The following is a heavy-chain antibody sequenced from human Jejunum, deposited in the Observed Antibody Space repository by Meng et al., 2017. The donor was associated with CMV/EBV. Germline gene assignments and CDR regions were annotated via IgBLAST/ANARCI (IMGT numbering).Heavy chain of an antibody. CDR2: ISGDSGTI. D-gene: IGHD3/OR15-3a*01. V-gene: IGHV3-48*04. Sequence: AASGFTFSSYSMNWVRQAPGKGLEWVSYISGDSGTIYYADSVKGRFTISRDNAKSSLYLQMNTLRAEDAAVYYCARGKDWTYFDYWGQGTLVTVSS. J-gene: IGHJ4*02. CDR3: ARGKDWTYFDY. CDR1: GFTFSSYS.